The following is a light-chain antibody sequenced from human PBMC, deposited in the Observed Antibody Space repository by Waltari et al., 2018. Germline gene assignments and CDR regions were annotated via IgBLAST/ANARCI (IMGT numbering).Light chain of an antibody. J-gene: IGKJ4*01. Sequence: EIVLTQSPGTLSLSPGERATLPCRASQNVASQLAWYQQKPGQAPRLLIYETSKRATGIPPRFSGSGSETDFTLTISSLEPEDFAVYFCQQRSNWPLTFGGGTKVEIK. CDR2: ETS. CDR3: QQRSNWPLT. V-gene: IGKV3-11*01. CDR1: QNVASQ.